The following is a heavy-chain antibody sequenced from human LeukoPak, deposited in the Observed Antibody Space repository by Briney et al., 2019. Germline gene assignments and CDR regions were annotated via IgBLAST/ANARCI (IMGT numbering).Heavy chain of an antibody. CDR2: IIPIFGTA. J-gene: IGHJ4*02. D-gene: IGHD4-17*01. CDR1: GGTFSSYA. Sequence: SVKVSCKASGGTFSSYAISWVRQAPGQGLEWMGGIIPIFGTANYAQKFQGRVTITADESTSTAYMELSSLRSEDTAVYYCARDPHSYPGDLRGYWGQGTLVTVSS. V-gene: IGHV1-69*13. CDR3: ARDPHSYPGDLRGY.